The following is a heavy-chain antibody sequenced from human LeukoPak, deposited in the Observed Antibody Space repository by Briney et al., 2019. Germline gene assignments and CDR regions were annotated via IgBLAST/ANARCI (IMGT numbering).Heavy chain of an antibody. J-gene: IGHJ4*02. CDR1: GFTFSSYA. V-gene: IGHV3-64*01. CDR2: ISSNGGST. CDR3: ARDSYSGYGGTGNSDY. Sequence: GGSLRLSCAASGFTFSSYAMHWVRQAPGKGLEYVSAISSNGGSTYYANSVKGRFTISRDNSKNTLYLQMGSLGAEDMAVYYCARDSYSGYGGTGNSDYWGQGTLVTVSS. D-gene: IGHD5-12*01.